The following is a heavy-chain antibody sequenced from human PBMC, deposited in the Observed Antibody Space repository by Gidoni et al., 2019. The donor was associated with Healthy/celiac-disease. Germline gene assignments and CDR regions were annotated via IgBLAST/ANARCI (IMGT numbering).Heavy chain of an antibody. CDR1: GFTFSSYG. J-gene: IGHJ5*02. CDR2: ISYDGSNK. Sequence: QEQLVESGGGVVQPGRSLRLSCAASGFTFSSYGMHWVRQAPGKGLEWVAFISYDGSNKYYADSVKGRFTISRDNSKNTLYLQMNSLRAEDTAVYYCAKDRPSPWYNWNDGLNWFDPWGQGTLVTVSS. V-gene: IGHV3-30*18. D-gene: IGHD1-20*01. CDR3: AKDRPSPWYNWNDGLNWFDP.